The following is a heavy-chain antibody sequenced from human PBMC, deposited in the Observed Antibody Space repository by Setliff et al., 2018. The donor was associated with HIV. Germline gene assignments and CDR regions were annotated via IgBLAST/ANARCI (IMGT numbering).Heavy chain of an antibody. V-gene: IGHV4-4*07. CDR1: GGSISSYY. CDR3: ARGPKISVTYNNYARDNWFDP. Sequence: SETLSLTCTVSGGSISSYYWSWIRQPAGKGLEWIGRIYTSGSTNYNPSLKSRVAMSIDTSKNQISLKLNSVTAADTAVYYCARGPKISVTYNNYARDNWFDPWGQGTLVTVSS. J-gene: IGHJ5*02. D-gene: IGHD4-4*01. CDR2: IYTSGST.